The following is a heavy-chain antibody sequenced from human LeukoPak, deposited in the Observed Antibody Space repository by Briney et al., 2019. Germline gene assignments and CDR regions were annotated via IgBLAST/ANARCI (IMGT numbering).Heavy chain of an antibody. CDR3: AKDNYGDYAFDY. Sequence: GGSLRLSCAASGFTFDDYAMPWVRHAPGKGLEWVSGISWNSGSIGYADSVKGRFTISRDNAKNSLYLQMNSLRAEDTALYYCAKDNYGDYAFDYWGQGTLVTVSS. J-gene: IGHJ4*02. D-gene: IGHD4-17*01. CDR2: ISWNSGSI. V-gene: IGHV3-9*01. CDR1: GFTFDDYA.